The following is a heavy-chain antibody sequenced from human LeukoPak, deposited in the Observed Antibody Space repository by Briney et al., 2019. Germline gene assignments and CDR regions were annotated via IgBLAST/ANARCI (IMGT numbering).Heavy chain of an antibody. D-gene: IGHD6-13*01. V-gene: IGHV3-30*02. CDR3: AKRAVMSSRPQYYFDY. CDR1: GFTFNAHY. J-gene: IGHJ4*02. CDR2: IRYDGSNK. Sequence: GGSLSLSCAASGFTFNAHYMTWVRQAPGKGLEWVAFIRYDGSNKYYADSVKGRFTISRDNSKNTLYLQMNSLRAEDTAVYYCAKRAVMSSRPQYYFDYWGQGTLVTVSS.